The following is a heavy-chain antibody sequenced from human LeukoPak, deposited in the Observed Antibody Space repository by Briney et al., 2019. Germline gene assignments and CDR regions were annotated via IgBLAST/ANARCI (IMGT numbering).Heavy chain of an antibody. J-gene: IGHJ4*02. Sequence: SETLSLTCTVSGGSISTYYWSWIRQSAGKGLEWIGRIYTSGSTNYNPSLKSRVTMSVDTSKNQISLKLSSVTAADTAVYYCARMGGYSGYATHWGQGALVIVSS. CDR3: ARMGGYSGYATH. V-gene: IGHV4-4*07. CDR2: IYTSGST. D-gene: IGHD5-12*01. CDR1: GGSISTYY.